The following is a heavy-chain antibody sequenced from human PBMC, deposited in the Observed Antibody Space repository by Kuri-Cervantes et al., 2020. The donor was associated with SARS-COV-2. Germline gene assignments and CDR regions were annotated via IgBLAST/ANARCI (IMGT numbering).Heavy chain of an antibody. J-gene: IGHJ4*02. CDR1: GFTFSSYA. CDR2: ISWNSGSI. Sequence: GESLKISCAASGFTFSSYAMSWVRQAPGKGLEWVSGISWNSGSIGYADSVKGRFTISRDNAKNSLYLQMNSLRAEDTAVYYCARGRGCSGGSCQLRYYFDYWGQGTLVTVSS. V-gene: IGHV3-23*01. CDR3: ARGRGCSGGSCQLRYYFDY. D-gene: IGHD2-15*01.